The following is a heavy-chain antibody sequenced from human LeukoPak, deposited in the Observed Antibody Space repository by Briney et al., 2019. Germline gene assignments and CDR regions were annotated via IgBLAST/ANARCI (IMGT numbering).Heavy chain of an antibody. CDR2: IIHIFGTA. Sequence: ASVKVSCKASGGTFNSYAISWVRQAPGQGLEWMGGIIHIFGTANYAQKLQGRVTITADKCTSIAYMELSILRSERAAVYSCDMCDYGGPHIWGQGTMVTVSS. CDR1: GGTFNSYA. V-gene: IGHV1-69*06. D-gene: IGHD3-16*01. J-gene: IGHJ3*02. CDR3: DMCDYGGPHI.